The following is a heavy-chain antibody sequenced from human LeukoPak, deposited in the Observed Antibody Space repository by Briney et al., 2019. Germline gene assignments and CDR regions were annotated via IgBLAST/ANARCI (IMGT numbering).Heavy chain of an antibody. Sequence: GASVKVSCKASGGTFSSYAISWVRQAPGQGLEWMGRIIPILGIANYAQKFQGRVTITADKSTSTAYMELSSLRSEDTAVYYCARTDGKQLPPRFWGQGTLVTVSS. CDR3: ARTDGKQLPPRF. J-gene: IGHJ4*01. V-gene: IGHV1-69*04. D-gene: IGHD1-1*01. CDR2: IIPILGIA. CDR1: GGTFSSYA.